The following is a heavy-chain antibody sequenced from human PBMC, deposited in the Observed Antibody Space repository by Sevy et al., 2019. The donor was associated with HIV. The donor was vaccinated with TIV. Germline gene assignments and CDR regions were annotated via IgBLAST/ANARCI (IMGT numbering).Heavy chain of an antibody. D-gene: IGHD2-2*02. J-gene: IGHJ4*02. Sequence: SDTLSLTCTVSGGSISSYYWSWIRQPPGKGLEWIGYIYYSGSTNYNPSLKSRVTISVDTSKNQFSLKLSSVTAADTAVYYCARDAIEMFDYWGQGTLVTVSS. CDR2: IYYSGST. CDR1: GGSISSYY. V-gene: IGHV4-59*01. CDR3: ARDAIEMFDY.